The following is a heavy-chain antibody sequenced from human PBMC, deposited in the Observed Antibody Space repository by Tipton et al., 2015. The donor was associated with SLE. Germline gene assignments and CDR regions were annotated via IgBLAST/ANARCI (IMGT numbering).Heavy chain of an antibody. CDR1: GGTFSSHT. CDR2: MNPISGNT. V-gene: IGHV1-8*02. D-gene: IGHD6-13*01. Sequence: QVQLVQSGAEVKKPGGSLKISCKGSGGTFSSHTINWVRQATGQGLEWMGWMNPISGNTGYAQKFQGRVTMTRNTSISTAYMELSSLRSEDAAEYYCARGSRNIAAAGTILIGYWGQGILVTVSS. CDR3: ARGSRNIAAAGTILIGY. J-gene: IGHJ4*02.